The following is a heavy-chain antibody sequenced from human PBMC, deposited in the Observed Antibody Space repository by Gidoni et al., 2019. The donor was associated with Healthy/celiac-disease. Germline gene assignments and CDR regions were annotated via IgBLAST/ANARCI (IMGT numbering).Heavy chain of an antibody. CDR1: GYSFTSYG. CDR2: IYPCDSDT. V-gene: IGHV5-51*03. J-gene: IGHJ3*02. D-gene: IGHD2-2*01. Sequence: EVQRVQSGAEVKKPGEYLKISCKGSGYSFTSYGIGWVRQMPGTGLEWMGIIYPCDSDTRYSPSFQGQVTISADKSISTAYLQWSSLKASDTAMYYCATGGIVVVPAAIVPPFDIWGQGTMVTVSS. CDR3: ATGGIVVVPAAIVPPFDI.